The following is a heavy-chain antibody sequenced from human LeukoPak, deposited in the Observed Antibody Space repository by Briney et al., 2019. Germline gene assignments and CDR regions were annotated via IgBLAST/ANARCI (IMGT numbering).Heavy chain of an antibody. CDR1: GGSMSSNY. D-gene: IGHD4-17*01. V-gene: IGHV4-59*08. J-gene: IGHJ2*01. CDR2: IHYSGST. CDR3: ARTGYGDRFNL. Sequence: SETLSLTCTVSGGSMSSNYCSWIRQPPGKGLEFIGYIHYSGSTNYNPSLKSRVTISVDTSKNHFSLKLSSVTAADTAVYYCARTGYGDRFNLWGRGTLVTVSS.